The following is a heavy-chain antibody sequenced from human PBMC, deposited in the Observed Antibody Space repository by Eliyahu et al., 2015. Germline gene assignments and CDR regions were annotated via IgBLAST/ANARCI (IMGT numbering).Heavy chain of an antibody. D-gene: IGHD6-19*01. CDR3: ARDESSGWYGALRFGMDV. CDR1: GASISSXTG. CDR2: IYHSGST. V-gene: IGHV4-4*02. J-gene: IGHJ6*02. Sequence: QVQLQESGPGLVKPSGTLSLTXAVXGASISSXTGWSWVRQPPGKGLEWIGEIYHSGSTNYNPSLKSRVTISVDKPKNQVSLKLSSVAAADTAVYYCARDESSGWYGALRFGMDVWGQGTTVTVSS.